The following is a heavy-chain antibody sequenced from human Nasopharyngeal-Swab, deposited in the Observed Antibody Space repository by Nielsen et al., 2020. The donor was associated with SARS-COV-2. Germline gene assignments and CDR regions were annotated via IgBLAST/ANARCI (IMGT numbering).Heavy chain of an antibody. V-gene: IGHV1-46*01. CDR1: GYTFTSSY. J-gene: IGHJ6*02. CDR2: INPSGGST. CDR3: ARVGDYYGSGSYYSLFYYYGMDV. D-gene: IGHD3-10*01. Sequence: ASVTVSCKASGYTFTSSYMHWVRQAPGQGLEWMGLINPSGGSTSYAQKFQGRVTMTRDTSTSTVYMELSSLRSEDTAVYYCARVGDYYGSGSYYSLFYYYGMDVWGQGTTVTVSS.